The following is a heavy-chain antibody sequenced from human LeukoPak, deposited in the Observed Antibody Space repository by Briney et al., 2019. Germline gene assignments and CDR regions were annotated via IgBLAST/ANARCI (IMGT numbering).Heavy chain of an antibody. CDR2: IIPILGIA. Sequence: GSSVKVSCKASGGTFSSYTISWVRQAPGQGLEWMGRIIPILGIANYAQKFQGRVTITADKSTSTAYMELSSLRSEDTAVYYCARRRAYTIFGVVLGPYFDYWGQGTLVTVSS. V-gene: IGHV1-69*02. D-gene: IGHD3-3*01. J-gene: IGHJ4*02. CDR1: GGTFSSYT. CDR3: ARRRAYTIFGVVLGPYFDY.